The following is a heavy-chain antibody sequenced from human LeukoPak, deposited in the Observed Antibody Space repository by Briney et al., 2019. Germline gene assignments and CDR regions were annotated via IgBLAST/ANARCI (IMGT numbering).Heavy chain of an antibody. Sequence: SETLSLTCTVSGGSISSGGYYWTWIRLHPGKGLGWIGYISYSGSTSYNPYNPSHKSRITISLDTSNYQFSLKLSSVTAADTAVYYCARGKRLESSGYYCNWFDPWGQGTLVTASS. D-gene: IGHD3-22*01. V-gene: IGHV4-31*03. J-gene: IGHJ5*02. CDR3: ARGKRLESSGYYCNWFDP. CDR1: GGSISSGGYY. CDR2: ISYSGST.